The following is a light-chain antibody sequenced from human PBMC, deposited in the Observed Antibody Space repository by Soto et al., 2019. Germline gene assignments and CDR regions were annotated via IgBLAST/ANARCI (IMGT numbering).Light chain of an antibody. CDR3: QQRSDWPPIT. CDR1: QSVNSY. V-gene: IGKV3-11*01. Sequence: EIVLTQSPDTLSLSPGXRATLSCRASQSVNSYLAWYQQKPGQAPRLLIYDGSNRATGIPARFSGSGSGTDFTLTISSLEPEDFAVYYCQQRSDWPPITFGQGTKVDTK. CDR2: DGS. J-gene: IGKJ1*01.